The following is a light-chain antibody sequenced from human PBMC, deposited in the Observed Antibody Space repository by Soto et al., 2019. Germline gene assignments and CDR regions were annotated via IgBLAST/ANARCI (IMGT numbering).Light chain of an antibody. CDR3: QQGWT. J-gene: IGKJ1*01. CDR2: DAS. V-gene: IGKV1-5*01. Sequence: DIQMTQSPSTLSASVGDRVTITCRASQSISSWLAWYQQKPGKAPKLLIYDASSLESGVPSRFSGSGSGTEFTLTSSSLQPDDFATYYCQQGWTFGQGTKVEIK. CDR1: QSISSW.